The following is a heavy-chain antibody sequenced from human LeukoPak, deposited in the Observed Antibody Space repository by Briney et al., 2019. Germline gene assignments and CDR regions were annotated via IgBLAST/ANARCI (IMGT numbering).Heavy chain of an antibody. CDR2: IHYPGRA. V-gene: IGHV4-39*02. D-gene: IGHD2-15*01. J-gene: IGHJ5*02. CDR1: GGSISSTTYY. Sequence: SETLSLTCSGFGGSISSTTYYWVWIRQPPGKGLECIASIHYPGRAYSNPSLKSRATISADTSKTHCSLHLRTVTAADTAVYYCARLQSNAREYCSGGSCCFSSWGQGTLLTVSS. CDR3: ARLQSNAREYCSGGSCCFSS.